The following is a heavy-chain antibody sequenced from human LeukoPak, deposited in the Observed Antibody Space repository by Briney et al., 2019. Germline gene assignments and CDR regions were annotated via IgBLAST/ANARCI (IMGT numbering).Heavy chain of an antibody. CDR3: AKGTHYYDSSGYWGAFDI. V-gene: IGHV3-74*01. J-gene: IGHJ3*02. CDR1: GFTFSSYW. D-gene: IGHD3-22*01. Sequence: GGSLRLSCAASGFTFSSYWMHWVRQAPGKGLVWVSRINSDGSSTTYADSVKGRFAISRDNSKNTLYLQMNSLRAEDTAVYYCAKGTHYYDSSGYWGAFDIWGQGTMVTVSS. CDR2: INSDGSST.